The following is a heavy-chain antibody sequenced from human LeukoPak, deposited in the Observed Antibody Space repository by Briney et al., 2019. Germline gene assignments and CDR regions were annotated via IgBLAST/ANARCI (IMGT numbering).Heavy chain of an antibody. J-gene: IGHJ6*02. CDR1: GFTFSSYA. V-gene: IGHV3-23*01. CDR2: ISGSGGST. CDR3: AKKVVAAKVPYYYYGMDV. Sequence: GGFLRLSCAASGFTFSSYAMSWVRQAPGKGLEWVSAISGSGGSTYYADSVKGRFTISRDNSKNTLYLQMNSLRAEDTAVYYCAKKVVAAKVPYYYYGMDVWGQGTTVTVSS. D-gene: IGHD2-15*01.